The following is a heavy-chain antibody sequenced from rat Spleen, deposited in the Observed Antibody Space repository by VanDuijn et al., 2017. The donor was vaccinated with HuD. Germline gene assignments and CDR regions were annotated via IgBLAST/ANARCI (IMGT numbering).Heavy chain of an antibody. CDR2: VSSGGTT. D-gene: IGHD5-1*01. Sequence: QVQLKESGPGLVQPSQTLSLTCTVSGSSLTSNGVSWVRQPPGKGLEWIAAVSSGGTTYYSSALKSRLSISRDTSKSQVYLQMNSLQTEDTATYYCARSATGRGFDYWGQGVMVTVSS. CDR1: GSSLTSNG. CDR3: ARSATGRGFDY. J-gene: IGHJ2*01. V-gene: IGHV2-6*01.